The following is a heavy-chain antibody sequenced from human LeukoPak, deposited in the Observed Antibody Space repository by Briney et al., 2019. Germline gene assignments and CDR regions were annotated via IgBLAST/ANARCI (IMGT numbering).Heavy chain of an antibody. V-gene: IGHV1-18*01. J-gene: IGHJ3*02. CDR2: ISAYNGNT. Sequence: ASVKVSCKASGYTFTSYGISWVRQAPGQGLEWMGWISAYNGNTNYAQKLQGRVTMTTDTSTSTAHMELRSLRSDDTAVYYCARGLDLWYSSGWPEGHVAFDIWGQGTMVTVSS. CDR3: ARGLDLWYSSGWPEGHVAFDI. D-gene: IGHD6-19*01. CDR1: GYTFTSYG.